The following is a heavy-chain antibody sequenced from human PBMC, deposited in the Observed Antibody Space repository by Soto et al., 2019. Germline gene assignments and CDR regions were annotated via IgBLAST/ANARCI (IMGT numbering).Heavy chain of an antibody. V-gene: IGHV1-69*02. Sequence: QVQLVQSGAEVKKPGSSVKVSCKASGGTFSSYTISWVRQAPGQGLAWMGRIIPILGIANYAQKFQGRVTITADKSTSTAYMELSSLRSEDTAVYYCAGLGYCSSTSCYGNYYYYYMDVWGKGTTVTVSS. CDR3: AGLGYCSSTSCYGNYYYYYMDV. CDR1: GGTFSSYT. CDR2: IIPILGIA. D-gene: IGHD2-2*01. J-gene: IGHJ6*03.